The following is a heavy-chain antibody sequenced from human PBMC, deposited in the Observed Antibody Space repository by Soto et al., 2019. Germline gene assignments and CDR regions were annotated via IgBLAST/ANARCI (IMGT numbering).Heavy chain of an antibody. CDR1: GFSLSTSGVG. D-gene: IGHD1-26*01. CDR3: AHKGFSGSYNWFDP. V-gene: IGHV2-5*01. J-gene: IGHJ5*02. CDR2: IYWNDDK. Sequence: QITLKESGPTLVKPTQTLTLTCTFSGFSLSTSGVGVGWIRQPPGKALEWLALIYWNDDKRYSPSLKSRLTITKDTSKNQVVLTMTNMDPVDTATYYCAHKGFSGSYNWFDPWGQGTLVTVSS.